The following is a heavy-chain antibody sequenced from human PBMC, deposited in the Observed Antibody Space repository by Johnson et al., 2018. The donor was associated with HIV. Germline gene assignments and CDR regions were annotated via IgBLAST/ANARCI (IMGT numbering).Heavy chain of an antibody. J-gene: IGHJ3*02. CDR3: ARDSAYSSGWYSGAFDI. CDR2: ISSSGTTV. CDR1: GFTFSDYY. D-gene: IGHD6-19*01. Sequence: QVQLVESGGGLVKPGGSLRLSCAASGFTFSDYYMTWIRQTPGKGLEWVSYISSSGTTVYYADSVKGRFTISRDNSKNTLYLQMNSLRAEDTAVYYCARDSAYSSGWYSGAFDIWGQGTMVTVSS. V-gene: IGHV3-11*04.